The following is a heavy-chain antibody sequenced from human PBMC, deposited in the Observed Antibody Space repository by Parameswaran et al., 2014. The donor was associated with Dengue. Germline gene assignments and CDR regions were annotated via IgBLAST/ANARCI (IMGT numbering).Heavy chain of an antibody. CDR3: ARGAGTKDRFEN. D-gene: IGHD1-7*01. CDR2: IIPIVETV. J-gene: IGHJ4*02. Sequence: WVRQAPGQGFEWMGGIIPIVETVYYAEKFRDRVTITADKSTDTTYMELISLRSEDTALYYCARGAGTKDRFENWGQGTLVTVSS. V-gene: IGHV1-69*06.